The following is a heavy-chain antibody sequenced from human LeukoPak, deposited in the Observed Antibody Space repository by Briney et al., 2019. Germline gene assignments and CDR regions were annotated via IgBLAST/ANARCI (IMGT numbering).Heavy chain of an antibody. CDR3: ATDPRYFDY. CDR2: INQDTLKK. Sequence: PTGGSLRLSCVYSGLTESGLTLSSAWMSWVRQPPGKGLEWVANINQDTLKKYYLDSVKGRFTISRDNSKNTLYLQMNSLRAEDTAVYYCATDPRYFDYWGQGTLVTVSS. CDR1: GLTLSSAW. V-gene: IGHV3-7*01. J-gene: IGHJ4*02.